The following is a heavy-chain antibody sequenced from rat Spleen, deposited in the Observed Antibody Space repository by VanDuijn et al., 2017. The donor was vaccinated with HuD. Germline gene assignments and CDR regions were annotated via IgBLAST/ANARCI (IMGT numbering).Heavy chain of an antibody. Sequence: EVQLVESDGGLVHPGRSMKLSCAASGFTFSDYYMAWVRQAPKKGLEWVASISYEGTTNYYGDSVKGRFTISRDNAKSTLYLQMNSLRSEDTATYYCARPHNYRYVMDAWGQGASVTVSS. V-gene: IGHV5-22*01. J-gene: IGHJ4*01. CDR1: GFTFSDYY. CDR3: ARPHNYRYVMDA. CDR2: ISYEGTTN. D-gene: IGHD1-10*01.